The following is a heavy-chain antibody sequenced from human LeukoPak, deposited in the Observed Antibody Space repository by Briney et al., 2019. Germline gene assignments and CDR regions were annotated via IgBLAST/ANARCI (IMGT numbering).Heavy chain of an antibody. CDR1: GDSIRSGTYY. D-gene: IGHD5-12*01. V-gene: IGHV4-61*02. CDR2: IYTSGST. CDR3: ARGRGATRIDY. J-gene: IGHJ4*02. Sequence: SQTLSLTCSVSGDSIRSGTYYWSWIRQPAGKGLEWIGRIYTSGSTSYNPSLKSRVTISVDTSKNQLSLKLTSVTAADTAVYYCARGRGATRIDYWGQGTLVTVSS.